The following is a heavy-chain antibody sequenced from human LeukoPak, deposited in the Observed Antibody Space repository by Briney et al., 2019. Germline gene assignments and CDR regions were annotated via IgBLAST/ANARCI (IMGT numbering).Heavy chain of an antibody. D-gene: IGHD2-2*01. J-gene: IGHJ1*01. CDR2: IRYDGSNK. CDR1: GFTFSSYG. Sequence: GGSLRLSCAASGFTFSSYGMHWVRQAPGKGLEWVAFIRYDGSNKYYADSVKGRFTISRDNSKNTLYLQMNSLRAEDTAVYYCAKVYLSSRYCSSTSCPVQHWGQGTLVTVST. V-gene: IGHV3-30*02. CDR3: AKVYLSSRYCSSTSCPVQH.